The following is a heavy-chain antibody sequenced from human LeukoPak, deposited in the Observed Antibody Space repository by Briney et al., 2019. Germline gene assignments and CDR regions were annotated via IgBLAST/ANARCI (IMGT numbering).Heavy chain of an antibody. CDR1: GFTFRTYA. J-gene: IGHJ4*02. Sequence: GGSLRLSCAASGFTFRTYAMSWVRQAPGKGLEWVSAMGGRSIFYADSVKGRFTISRDNAKNTLYLHMNSLRVEDTAIYYCAKNDEHCSGGSCFDSWGQGTLVTVSS. CDR3: AKNDEHCSGGSCFDS. CDR2: MGGRSI. D-gene: IGHD2-15*01. V-gene: IGHV3-23*01.